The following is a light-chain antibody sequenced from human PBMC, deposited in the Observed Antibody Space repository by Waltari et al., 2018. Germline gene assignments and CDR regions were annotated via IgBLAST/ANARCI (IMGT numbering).Light chain of an antibody. CDR2: EVS. CDR3: SSYTSSSTYV. Sequence: QYALTQPASVSGSPGQSITISCTGTSSDAGGYNYVAWYQQHPGKAPKPMIYEVSNRPSGVSNRFSGSKSGNTASLTISGLQAEDEADYYCSSYTSSSTYVFGTGTKVTVL. V-gene: IGLV2-14*01. J-gene: IGLJ1*01. CDR1: SSDAGGYNY.